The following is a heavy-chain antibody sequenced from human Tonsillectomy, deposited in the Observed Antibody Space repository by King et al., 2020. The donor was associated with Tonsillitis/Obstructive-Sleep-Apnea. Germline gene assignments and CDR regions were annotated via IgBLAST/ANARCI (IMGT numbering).Heavy chain of an antibody. V-gene: IGHV3-7*01. J-gene: IGHJ4*02. CDR3: ARDHIFDS. CDR1: GFTFRSYW. Sequence: VQLQESGGGLVQPGGSLRLSCAASGFTFRSYWMTWVRPAPGKRLEWVATIKYDGSEKSYVDSVRGRFTISRDNAKNSMYLQMNSLRAEDTAVYYCARDHIFDSWGQGTLVTVSS. CDR2: IKYDGSEK.